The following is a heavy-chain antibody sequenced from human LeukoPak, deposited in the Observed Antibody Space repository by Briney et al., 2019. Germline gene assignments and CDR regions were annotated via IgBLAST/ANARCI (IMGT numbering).Heavy chain of an antibody. D-gene: IGHD3-10*01. J-gene: IGHJ4*02. CDR2: INHSGST. CDR3: ARGVMRGYYGSGSYFGY. V-gene: IGHV4-34*01. CDR1: GGPFSGYY. Sequence: SETLSLTCAVYGGPFSGYYWSWIRQPPGKGLEWIGEINHSGSTNYNPSLKSRVTISVDTSKNQFSLKLSSVTAADTAVYYCARGVMRGYYGSGSYFGYWGQGTLVTVSS.